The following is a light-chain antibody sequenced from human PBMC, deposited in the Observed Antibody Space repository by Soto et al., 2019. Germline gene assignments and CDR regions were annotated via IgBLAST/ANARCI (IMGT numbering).Light chain of an antibody. CDR2: EVT. CDR1: SNDIGYYDY. Sequence: QSVLTQPPSASGFPGQSVTISCTGTSNDIGYYDYVSWYQQHPGKAPKLVIYEVTKRPSGVPDRVSASKSGNTASLTVSGLRAEDEADYYCQSFDSSRFYVFGTGTKVTVL. CDR3: QSFDSSRFYV. J-gene: IGLJ1*01. V-gene: IGLV2-8*01.